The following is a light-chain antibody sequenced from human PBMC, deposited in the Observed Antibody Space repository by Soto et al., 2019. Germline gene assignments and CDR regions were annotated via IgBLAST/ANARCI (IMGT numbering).Light chain of an antibody. CDR1: SGDVGNYKF. CDR2: EVD. J-gene: IGLJ1*01. V-gene: IGLV2-23*02. Sequence: QSALTQPASVSGSPGQSITVSCTGASGDVGNYKFVSWCQQHPGKAPKLIIFEVDKRPSGVSDRFSGSKSGNTASLTVSGLQAEDEADYYCCSYSGRSTFVFGTGTKLTVL. CDR3: CSYSGRSTFV.